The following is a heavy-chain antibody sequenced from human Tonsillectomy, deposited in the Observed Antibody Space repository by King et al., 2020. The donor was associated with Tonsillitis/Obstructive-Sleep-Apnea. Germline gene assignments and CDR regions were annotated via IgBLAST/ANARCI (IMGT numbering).Heavy chain of an antibody. Sequence: MQLQESGPGLVKPSETLSLTCTVSGGSISSSSYYWGWIRQPPGKGLEWIGRIYYSGGTYYNPALKSRGTISVDTSKNPFSLKLSSVTAADTAVYYCARHLPSSWYSFDYWGQGTLVTVSS. V-gene: IGHV4-39*01. D-gene: IGHD6-13*01. CDR2: IYYSGGT. J-gene: IGHJ4*02. CDR1: GGSISSSSYY. CDR3: ARHLPSSWYSFDY.